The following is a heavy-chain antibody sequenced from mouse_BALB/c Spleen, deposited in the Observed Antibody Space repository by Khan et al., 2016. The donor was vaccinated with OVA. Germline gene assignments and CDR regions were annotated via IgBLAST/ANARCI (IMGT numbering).Heavy chain of an antibody. CDR1: GYTFTDYV. Sequence: QVQLQQPGPELVKPGASVKMSCKASGYTFTDYVISWVKQRTGQGLEWIGEISPGSGTTYNNEKFTGKATLTADKSSNTAYMQLSSLTSEDAAVYFCARSYGGDLFAYWGQGTLVTVSA. J-gene: IGHJ3*01. CDR3: ARSYGGDLFAY. CDR2: ISPGSGTT. V-gene: IGHV1-77*01. D-gene: IGHD1-2*01.